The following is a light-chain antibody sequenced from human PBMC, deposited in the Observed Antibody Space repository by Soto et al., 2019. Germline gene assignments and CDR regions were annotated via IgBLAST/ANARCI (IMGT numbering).Light chain of an antibody. V-gene: IGLV1-44*01. J-gene: IGLJ1*01. CDR1: NSNIASNT. Sequence: QSVLTQPHSASETPGQTVSISCSGSNSNIASNTVNWYQHLPGTAPKLLIYYNNQRPSGVPDRFSGSKSGTSASLAISGLQSEDESDYYCAAWDDTLKRYVFGTGTKVTVL. CDR3: AAWDDTLKRYV. CDR2: YNN.